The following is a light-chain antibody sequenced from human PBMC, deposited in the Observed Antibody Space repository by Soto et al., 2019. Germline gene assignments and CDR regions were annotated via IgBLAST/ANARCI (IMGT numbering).Light chain of an antibody. CDR2: DVS. Sequence: QSALTQPASVSGSPGQSITISCTGTSSDVGGYNYVSWYQQHPGKAPKLMIYDVSTRPSGVSNRFSGSKSGNTASLTSSGLQADDEADYYCSSYTSSSTLLYVFGTGTKLTVL. CDR3: SSYTSSSTLLYV. V-gene: IGLV2-14*03. CDR1: SSDVGGYNY. J-gene: IGLJ1*01.